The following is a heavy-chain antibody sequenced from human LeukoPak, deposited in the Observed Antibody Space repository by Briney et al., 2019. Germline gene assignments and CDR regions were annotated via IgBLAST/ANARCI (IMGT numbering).Heavy chain of an antibody. Sequence: PGGSLRLSCAASGFTFSSYSMNWVRQAPGKGLEWVSYISSSSSTIYYADSVKGRFTISRDNAKNSLYLQMNSLRDEDTAVYYCARDSRYCSGGSCPTNLDYWGQGTLVTVSS. CDR3: ARDSRYCSGGSCPTNLDY. D-gene: IGHD2-15*01. CDR2: ISSSSSTI. J-gene: IGHJ4*02. V-gene: IGHV3-48*02. CDR1: GFTFSSYS.